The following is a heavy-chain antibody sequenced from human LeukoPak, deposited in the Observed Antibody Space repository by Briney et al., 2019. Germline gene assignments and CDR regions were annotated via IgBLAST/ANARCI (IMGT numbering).Heavy chain of an antibody. CDR2: INHSGST. Sequence: SETLSLTCAVYGGSFSGYYWSWIRQPPGKGLEWIGEINHSGSTNYNPSLKSRVTISVDTSKNQFSLKLSSVTAADTAVYYCARGPMIVVGPSNSYYYGMDVWGQGTTVTVSS. CDR1: GGSFSGYY. CDR3: ARGPMIVVGPSNSYYYGMDV. D-gene: IGHD3-22*01. J-gene: IGHJ6*02. V-gene: IGHV4-34*01.